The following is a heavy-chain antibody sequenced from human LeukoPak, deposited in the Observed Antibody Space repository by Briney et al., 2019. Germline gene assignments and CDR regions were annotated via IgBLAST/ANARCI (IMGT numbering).Heavy chain of an antibody. V-gene: IGHV3-21*01. CDR1: GFTFSSYS. D-gene: IGHD4-11*01. J-gene: IGHJ6*03. CDR3: ARGSYSNRGYYYYYYMDV. Sequence: PGGSLRLSCAASGFTFSSYSMNWVRQAPGKGLEWVSSISGSSSYIYYADSVKGRFTISRDNAKNSLYLQMNSLRAEDTAVYYCARGSYSNRGYYYYYYMDVWGKGTTVTVSS. CDR2: ISGSSSYI.